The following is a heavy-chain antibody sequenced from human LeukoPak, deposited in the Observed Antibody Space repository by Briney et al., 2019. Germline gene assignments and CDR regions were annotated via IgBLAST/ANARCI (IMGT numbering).Heavy chain of an antibody. J-gene: IGHJ5*02. CDR1: GYTFTGYY. CDR3: ARDYDILTGYLLFDP. D-gene: IGHD3-9*01. Sequence: GALVKVSCKASGYTFTGYYMHWVRQAPGQGLEWMGWINPNSGGTNYAQKFQGRVTMTRDTSISTAYMELSRLRSDDTAVYYCARDYDILTGYLLFDPWGQGTLVTVSS. V-gene: IGHV1-2*02. CDR2: INPNSGGT.